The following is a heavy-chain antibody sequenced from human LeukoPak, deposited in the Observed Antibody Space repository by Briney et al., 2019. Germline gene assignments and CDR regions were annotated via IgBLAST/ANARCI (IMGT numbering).Heavy chain of an antibody. V-gene: IGHV3-33*01. CDR3: ARDAKTGYSSGWYNFFDY. D-gene: IGHD6-19*01. CDR2: IWYDGSNK. J-gene: IGHJ4*02. CDR1: GFTFRSYG. Sequence: GGSLRLSCAASGFTFRSYGMPWVRQAPGKGLEWVAVIWYDGSNKYYADSVKGRFTISRDNSKNTLYLQMNSLRAEDTAVYYCARDAKTGYSSGWYNFFDYWGQGTLVTVSS.